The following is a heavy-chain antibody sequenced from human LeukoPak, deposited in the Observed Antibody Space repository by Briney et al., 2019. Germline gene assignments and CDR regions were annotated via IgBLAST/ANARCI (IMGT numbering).Heavy chain of an antibody. D-gene: IGHD3-10*01. CDR1: GFAFSTYA. V-gene: IGHV3-23*01. CDR2: INGRDDPI. Sequence: PGGSLRLSCATSGFAFSTYAMSWGRQAPGKGLEWVSAINGRDDPIYYADSVKGRFTISRDNSQNTLYLQMNSLRAEDTAVYYCAKPYASGRYVVGKFDSWGQGTLVTVSS. J-gene: IGHJ4*02. CDR3: AKPYASGRYVVGKFDS.